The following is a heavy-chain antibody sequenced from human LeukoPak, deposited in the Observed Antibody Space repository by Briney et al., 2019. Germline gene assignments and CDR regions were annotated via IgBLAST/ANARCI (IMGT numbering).Heavy chain of an antibody. V-gene: IGHV3-21*01. Sequence: GGSLRLSCAVSGFTFSSYSMNWVRQAPGKGLEWVSLISSNSSYIYYADSVKGRFTISRDNAKKSLYLQMHSLTAEDTAVYYCAKVALGSYSDYWGQGTLVIVFS. CDR1: GFTFSSYS. CDR3: AKVALGSYSDY. D-gene: IGHD1-26*01. J-gene: IGHJ4*02. CDR2: ISSNSSYI.